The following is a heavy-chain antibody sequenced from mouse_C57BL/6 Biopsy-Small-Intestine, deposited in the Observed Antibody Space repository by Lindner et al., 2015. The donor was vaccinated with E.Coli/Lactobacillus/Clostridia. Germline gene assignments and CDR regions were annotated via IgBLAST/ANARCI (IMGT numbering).Heavy chain of an antibody. Sequence: VQLQESGGGLVKPGGSLKLSCAASGFTFSDYGMHWVRQAPEEGLEWVAYISGGSSIIYYADTVKGRFTISRDNAENTLFLEMTSLRSEDTAMYYCARDNGSSDYWGQGTTLTVSS. J-gene: IGHJ2*01. D-gene: IGHD1-1*01. CDR1: GFTFSDYG. CDR3: ARDNGSSDY. V-gene: IGHV5-17*01. CDR2: ISGGSSII.